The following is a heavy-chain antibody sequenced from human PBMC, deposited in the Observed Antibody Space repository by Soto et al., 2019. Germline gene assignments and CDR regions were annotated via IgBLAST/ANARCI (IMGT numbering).Heavy chain of an antibody. V-gene: IGHV3-64*01. Sequence: EVQLAESGGNMVQPGGSLRLSCVASGFTFNNYDMHWVRQAPAKGLEYVSSISSNGGTTYYGNSVKGRFTISRDNSKNTLYLQMGSLRPEDMAVYYCVRRVSGNYDYWGQGPLVTVSS. CDR2: ISSNGGTT. D-gene: IGHD1-7*01. CDR3: VRRVSGNYDY. J-gene: IGHJ4*02. CDR1: GFTFNNYD.